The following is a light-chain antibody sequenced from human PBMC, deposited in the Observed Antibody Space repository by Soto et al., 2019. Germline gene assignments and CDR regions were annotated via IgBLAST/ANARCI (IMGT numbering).Light chain of an antibody. J-gene: IGKJ3*01. V-gene: IGKV3-20*01. CDR2: GAS. CDR3: QQYGSSPPVT. Sequence: ESVLTQSPGTLSLSPGERATLSCRASQSVGSSYLAWYQRKPGQAPRLLIYGASSRATGIPDRFSGSGSGTDFTLTISRLEPEDFAVYYCQQYGSSPPVTFGPGTKVDIK. CDR1: QSVGSSY.